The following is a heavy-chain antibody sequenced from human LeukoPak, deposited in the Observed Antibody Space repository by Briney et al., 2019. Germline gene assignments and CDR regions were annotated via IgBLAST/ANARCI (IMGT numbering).Heavy chain of an antibody. CDR3: ARRPAYYDFWSGYYGFDY. CDR1: GYTFTSYG. D-gene: IGHD3-3*01. CDR2: ISAYNGNT. Sequence: ASAKVSCKASGYTFTSYGISWVRQAPGQGLEWMGWISAYNGNTNYAQKLQGRITMTTDTSTSTAYMELRSLRSDDTAVYYCARRPAYYDFWSGYYGFDYWGQGTLVTVSS. J-gene: IGHJ4*02. V-gene: IGHV1-18*01.